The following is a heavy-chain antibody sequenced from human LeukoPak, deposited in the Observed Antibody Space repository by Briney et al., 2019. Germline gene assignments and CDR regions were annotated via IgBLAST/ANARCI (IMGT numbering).Heavy chain of an antibody. CDR1: GYTFTVYY. Sequence: ASVKVSFTASGYTFTVYYMHWGRQAPGQGREWMGWMNPISGNTGFAQKFQGRVTISRSTSISTAYMELSSLRSDDTAVYYCVRGAKCSGGGCDSKEYVYYFDYWGQGTLVTVSS. J-gene: IGHJ4*02. D-gene: IGHD6-25*01. CDR3: VRGAKCSGGGCDSKEYVYYFDY. CDR2: MNPISGNT. V-gene: IGHV1-8*03.